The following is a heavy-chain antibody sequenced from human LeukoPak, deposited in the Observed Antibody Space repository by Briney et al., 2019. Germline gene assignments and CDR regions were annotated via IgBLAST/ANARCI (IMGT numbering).Heavy chain of an antibody. D-gene: IGHD2-15*01. CDR3: ARDSRLVGGLDY. Sequence: SQTLSLTCTVSGGSISSGDYYWSWLRQPPGKGLEWIGYIYYSGSTYYNPSLKSRVTISVDTSKNQFSLKLSSVTAADTAVYYCARDSRLVGGLDYWGQGTLVTVSS. V-gene: IGHV4-30-4*01. CDR2: IYYSGST. CDR1: GGSISSGDYY. J-gene: IGHJ4*02.